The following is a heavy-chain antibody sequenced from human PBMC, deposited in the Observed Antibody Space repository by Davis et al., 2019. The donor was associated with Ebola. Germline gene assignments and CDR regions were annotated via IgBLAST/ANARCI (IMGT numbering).Heavy chain of an antibody. J-gene: IGHJ6*02. D-gene: IGHD6-13*01. Sequence: GESLKISCAASGFTFSSHSMNWVRQAPGKGLEWVSSISGSSTYIYYADSVKGRFTISRDNSKNTLYLQMNSLRAEDTAVYYCARDADSSSWYWYYYGMDVWGQGTTVTVSS. CDR3: ARDADSSSWYWYYYGMDV. CDR1: GFTFSSHS. CDR2: ISGSSTYI. V-gene: IGHV3-21*01.